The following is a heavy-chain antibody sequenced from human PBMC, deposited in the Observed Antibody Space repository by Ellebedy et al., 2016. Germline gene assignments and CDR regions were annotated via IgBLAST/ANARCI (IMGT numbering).Heavy chain of an antibody. D-gene: IGHD3-22*01. CDR3: ARVSYYYDSSGYYMGHGIDY. CDR2: TSSSSSTI. J-gene: IGHJ4*02. CDR1: GFTFSSYS. V-gene: IGHV3-48*01. Sequence: GGSLRLSCAASGFTFSSYSMNWVRQAPGKGLEWVSYTSSSSSTIYYADSVKDRFTISRDNAKNTLYLQMNSLRAEDTAVYYCARVSYYYDSSGYYMGHGIDYWGQGTLVTVSS.